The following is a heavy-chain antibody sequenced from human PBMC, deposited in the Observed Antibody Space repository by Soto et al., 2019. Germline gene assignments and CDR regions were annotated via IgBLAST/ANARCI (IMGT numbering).Heavy chain of an antibody. CDR2: ISDSGGRI. J-gene: IGHJ4*02. Sequence: EGQLLESGGGLVQTGGSLRLSCAASGSTFSSFAMTWVRQAPGGGLDWVSSISDSGGRIYYLDSVKVRFTVSRDNSESPLYRQMSSLSAEDTAVYYCAKGVGSHYYDCRGQGALVTVSS. V-gene: IGHV3-23*01. CDR3: AKGVGSHYYDC. D-gene: IGHD3-3*01. CDR1: GSTFSSFA.